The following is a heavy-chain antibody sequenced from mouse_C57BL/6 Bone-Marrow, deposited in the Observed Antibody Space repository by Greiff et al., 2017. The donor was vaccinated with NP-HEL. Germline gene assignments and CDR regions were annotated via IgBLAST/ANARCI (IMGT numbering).Heavy chain of an antibody. Sequence: VQLQESGPGLVQPSQSLSITCTVSGFSLTSYGVHWVRQSPGKGLEWLGVIWSGGSTDYNAAFISILSISKDNSKSQVFFKMNSLQADDTAIYYCAREEGYSNPWYFDVWGTGTTVTVSS. J-gene: IGHJ1*03. CDR3: AREEGYSNPWYFDV. CDR1: GFSLTSYG. V-gene: IGHV2-2*01. CDR2: IWSGGST. D-gene: IGHD2-5*01.